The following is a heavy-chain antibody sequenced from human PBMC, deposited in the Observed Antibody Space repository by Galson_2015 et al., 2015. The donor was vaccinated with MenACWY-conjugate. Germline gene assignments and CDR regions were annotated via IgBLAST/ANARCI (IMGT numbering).Heavy chain of an antibody. J-gene: IGHJ3*02. CDR1: GFDFSNSW. CDR2: IKRDGSVS. CDR3: ARDSSPKYGSYWYDGFDI. D-gene: IGHD6-19*01. V-gene: IGHV3-7*03. Sequence: SLRLSCAASGFDFSNSWMTWVCQAPGKGLEWVANIKRDGSVSHYVDSVTGRFIISRDNAKNSLYLQMNSLTADDTAVYYCARDSSPKYGSYWYDGFDIWGQGTMVIVSA.